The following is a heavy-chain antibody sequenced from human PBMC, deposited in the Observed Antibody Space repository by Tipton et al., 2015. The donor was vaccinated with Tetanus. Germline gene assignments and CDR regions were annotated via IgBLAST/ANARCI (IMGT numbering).Heavy chain of an antibody. CDR1: GASISSGGYY. V-gene: IGHV4-31*03. J-gene: IGHJ4*02. CDR2: IYSLGST. CDR3: ARDQARGARGWNYFDY. Sequence: TLSLTCTVSGASISSGGYYWTWIRQRPGKGLEWIGDIYSLGSTYYSPSLKSRVTISIDTSKNQYSLQLNSVTAADTAVYYCARDQARGARGWNYFDYWGQGALVTVSS. D-gene: IGHD1-26*01.